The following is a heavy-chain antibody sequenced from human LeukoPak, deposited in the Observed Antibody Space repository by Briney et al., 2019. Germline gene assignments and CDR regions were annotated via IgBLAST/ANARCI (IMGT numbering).Heavy chain of an antibody. CDR3: ARHVRELRALDY. D-gene: IGHD1-7*01. J-gene: IGHJ4*02. CDR2: IYYSGST. Sequence: SETLSLTCTVSGASISSYYWSWIRQPPGKGLEWIGYIYYSGSTNYNPSLKSRVTISVDTSKNQFSLKLSSVTAADTAVYYCARHVRELRALDYWGQGTLVTVSS. V-gene: IGHV4-59*08. CDR1: GASISSYY.